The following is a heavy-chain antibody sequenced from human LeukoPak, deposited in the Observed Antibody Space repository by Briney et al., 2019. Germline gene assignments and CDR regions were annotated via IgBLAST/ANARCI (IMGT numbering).Heavy chain of an antibody. CDR1: GFTFSDHY. V-gene: IGHV3-72*01. CDR3: ASLITMVRGVHFDY. CDR2: TSNKANSYPT. J-gene: IGHJ4*02. D-gene: IGHD3-10*01. Sequence: PGGSLRLSCAASGFTFSDHYMDWVRQAPGKGLEWVGRTSNKANSYPTEYAASVKGRFTISRDDSKNSLYLQMNSLKTEDTAVYYCASLITMVRGVHFDYWGQGTLVTVSS.